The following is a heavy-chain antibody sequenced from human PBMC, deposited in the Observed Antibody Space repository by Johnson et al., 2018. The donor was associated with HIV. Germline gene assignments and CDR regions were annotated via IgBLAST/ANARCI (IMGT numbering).Heavy chain of an antibody. Sequence: QVQLVESGGGLIQPGGSLRLSCAASGFTVSSNYMSWVRQAPGKGLEWVAVISFDGNNKHYADSVKGRFTISRDNSKNTLYLQMNSLRAEDTAVYYCAREAYYYDSSGPGGAFDIWGQGTMVTVSS. CDR1: GFTVSSNY. V-gene: IGHV3-30-3*01. J-gene: IGHJ3*02. D-gene: IGHD3-22*01. CDR3: AREAYYYDSSGPGGAFDI. CDR2: ISFDGNNK.